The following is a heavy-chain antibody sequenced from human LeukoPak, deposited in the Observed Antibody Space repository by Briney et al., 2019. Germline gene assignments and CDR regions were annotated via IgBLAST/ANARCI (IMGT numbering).Heavy chain of an antibody. CDR1: GYSISSGYY. J-gene: IGHJ4*02. D-gene: IGHD5-12*01. V-gene: IGHV4-38-2*02. CDR2: IYHSGST. Sequence: SETLSLTCTVSGYSISSGYYWGWIRQPPGKGLEWIGSIYHSGSTYYNPSLKSRVTISVDTSNNQFSLKLSSVTAADTAVYYCARDHSGYADHFDYWGQGTLVTVSS. CDR3: ARDHSGYADHFDY.